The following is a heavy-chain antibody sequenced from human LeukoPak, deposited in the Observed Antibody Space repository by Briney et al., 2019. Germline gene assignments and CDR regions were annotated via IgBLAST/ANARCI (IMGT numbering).Heavy chain of an antibody. CDR2: IRGSGGRT. CDR3: AKDFGDYQGAFDL. V-gene: IGHV3-23*01. D-gene: IGHD4-17*01. J-gene: IGHJ3*01. CDR1: GFTFSSYA. Sequence: PGWSLRLSCVAAGFTFSSYAMIWVRQAPGKGPEWVSGIRGSGGRTYYADSVKGRVTMSRDNSKNTLYLQMNSLRAEDTAVYYRAKDFGDYQGAFDLWGQGTLVTVSS.